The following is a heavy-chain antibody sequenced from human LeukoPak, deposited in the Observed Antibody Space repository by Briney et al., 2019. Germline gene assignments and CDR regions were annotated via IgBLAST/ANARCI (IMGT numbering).Heavy chain of an antibody. CDR3: VRDGGTAVAGTHHFDF. J-gene: IGHJ4*02. CDR1: GYSFSTYS. D-gene: IGHD6-13*01. V-gene: IGHV3-48*01. CDR2: ISSSSGAI. Sequence: GGSLRLSCAASGYSFSTYSMIWVRQAPGKGLEWISYISSSSGAIYYAGSVKGRFTISRDNAKNSLYLQMNSLRGEDTAVYYCVRDGGTAVAGTHHFDFWGQGTLVSVSS.